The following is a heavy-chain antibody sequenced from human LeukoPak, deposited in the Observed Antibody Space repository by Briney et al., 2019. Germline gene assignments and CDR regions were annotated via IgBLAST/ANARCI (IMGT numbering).Heavy chain of an antibody. CDR2: INHSGST. J-gene: IGHJ4*02. V-gene: IGHV4-34*01. D-gene: IGHD3-9*01. CDR1: GGSISSYY. CDR3: ARWGTFLTGYQY. Sequence: SETLSLTCTVSGGSISSYYWSWIRQPPGKGLEWIGEINHSGSTNYNPSLKSRVTISVDTSKNQFSLKLSSVTAADTAVYYCARWGTFLTGYQYWGQGTLVTVSS.